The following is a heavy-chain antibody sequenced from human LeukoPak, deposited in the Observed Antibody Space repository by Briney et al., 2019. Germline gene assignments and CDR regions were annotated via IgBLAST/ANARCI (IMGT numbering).Heavy chain of an antibody. V-gene: IGHV1-69*06. D-gene: IGHD1-1*01. CDR2: IIPIFGTA. CDR3: VRVERPSMSFYYYKDV. CDR1: GGTFSSYA. Sequence: ASVKVSCKASGGTFSSYAISWVRQAPGQGLEWMGGIIPIFGTANYAQKFQGRVTITADKSTSTAYMELSSLRSEDTAVYYCVRVERPSMSFYYYKDVWGKGTTVTVSS. J-gene: IGHJ6*03.